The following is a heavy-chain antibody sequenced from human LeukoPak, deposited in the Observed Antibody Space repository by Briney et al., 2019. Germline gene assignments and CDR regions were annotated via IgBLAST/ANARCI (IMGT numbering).Heavy chain of an antibody. V-gene: IGHV3-66*01. CDR2: IYSGGST. Sequence: GGSLRHSCAASGFTVSTNYMTWVRQAPGKGLEWVSIIYSGGSTYYAEYVKGRFTISRDNSKNTLYLQMNSLRAEDTAVYYCARVLRGSGSCFDYWGQGTLVTVSS. D-gene: IGHD2-15*01. CDR3: ARVLRGSGSCFDY. J-gene: IGHJ4*02. CDR1: GFTVSTNY.